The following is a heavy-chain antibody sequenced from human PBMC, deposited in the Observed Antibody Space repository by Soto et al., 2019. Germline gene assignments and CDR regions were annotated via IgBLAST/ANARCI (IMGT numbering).Heavy chain of an antibody. Sequence: QITLKESGPTLVKPTQTLTLTCTLSVSSGVSVSWIRQPPRRALERLGLIYWDGDQRYSPSLRERLTITQDTSKNQVVLRMTNMGPVDTGTYYCANSDDTVAGTGVYGGRGTLVTVSS. CDR2: IYWDGDQ. V-gene: IGHV2-5*02. CDR1: VSSGVS. J-gene: IGHJ4*02. D-gene: IGHD1-1*01. CDR3: ANSDDTVAGTGVY.